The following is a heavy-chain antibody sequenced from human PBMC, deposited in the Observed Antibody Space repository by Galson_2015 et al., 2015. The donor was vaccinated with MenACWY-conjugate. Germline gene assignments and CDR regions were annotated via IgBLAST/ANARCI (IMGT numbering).Heavy chain of an antibody. J-gene: IGHJ4*02. CDR1: GGSASSSGYY. CDR2: IYDSGTT. Sequence: ETLSLTCIVSGGSASSSGYYWTWIRQPPGKGLEWIGLIYDSGTTKYNPSLKGRVTISLDTSKNQVSLKLSSVTAADTAVYYCAREFSYWGQGTLVTASS. V-gene: IGHV4-61*08. D-gene: IGHD3-3*01. CDR3: AREFSY.